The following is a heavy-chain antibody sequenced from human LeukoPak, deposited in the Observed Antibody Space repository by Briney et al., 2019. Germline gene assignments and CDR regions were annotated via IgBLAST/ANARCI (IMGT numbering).Heavy chain of an antibody. CDR3: ARYSSGYDAFDI. Sequence: GGSLRLSCAASGFSFSTYWMHWVRQAPGKGLVWISRINGDGSSTTYADSVKGRFTISRDNAKNSLYLQMNSLRAEDTAVYYCARYSSGYDAFDIWGQGTMVTVSS. D-gene: IGHD3-22*01. CDR2: INGDGSST. CDR1: GFSFSTYW. J-gene: IGHJ3*02. V-gene: IGHV3-74*01.